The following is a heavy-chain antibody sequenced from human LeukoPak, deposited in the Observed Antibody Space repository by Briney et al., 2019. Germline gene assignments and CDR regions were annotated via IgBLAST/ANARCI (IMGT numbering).Heavy chain of an antibody. CDR3: ARVPTWADY. J-gene: IGHJ4*02. CDR1: GGSISSYY. V-gene: IGHV4-59*01. Sequence: SETLSLNCTVSGGSISSYYWSWIRQPPGKGLEWIGYIYYSGSTNYNPSLKSRVTISVDTSKNQFSLKLSSVTAADTAVYYCARVPTWADYWGQGTLVTVSS. D-gene: IGHD7-27*01. CDR2: IYYSGST.